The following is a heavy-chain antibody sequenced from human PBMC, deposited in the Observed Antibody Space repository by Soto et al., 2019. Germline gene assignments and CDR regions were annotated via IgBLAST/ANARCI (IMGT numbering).Heavy chain of an antibody. CDR3: ARQAYDTSGYRYFDF. D-gene: IGHD3-22*01. CDR2: IYPGDSDT. CDR1: GYSFSSYW. V-gene: IGHV5-51*01. Sequence: PGESLKISCKGSGYSFSSYWIVWVRQMPGKGLGWMGIIYPGDSDTRYSPSFQGQVTISADTSISTAYLQWSSLKASDTAVYYCARQAYDTSGYRYFDFWGQGTLVTVSS. J-gene: IGHJ4*02.